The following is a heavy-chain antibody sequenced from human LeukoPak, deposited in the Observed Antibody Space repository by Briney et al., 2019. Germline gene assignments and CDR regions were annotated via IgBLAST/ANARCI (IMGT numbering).Heavy chain of an antibody. D-gene: IGHD6-13*01. V-gene: IGHV4-59*01. Sequence: PSETLSLTCSVSGGSISTYYWSWVRQPPGKGLEWIGYNYNRGTTNYNPSLKSRVTISVDRSKNQFSLSLTSVTAADTAVYYCARERASAGPHFEHWGRGILVTVSS. CDR1: GGSISTYY. J-gene: IGHJ4*02. CDR3: ARERASAGPHFEH. CDR2: NYNRGTT.